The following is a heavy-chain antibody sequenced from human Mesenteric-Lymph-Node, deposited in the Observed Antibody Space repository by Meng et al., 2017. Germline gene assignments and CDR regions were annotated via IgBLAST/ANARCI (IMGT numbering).Heavy chain of an antibody. D-gene: IGHD5-24*01. V-gene: IGHV4-4*02. J-gene: IGHJ4*02. CDR3: ATQESRDGHNPY. CDR1: GCSISSSYW. Sequence: HVAGPVLVNSSATLPRPCTVSGCSISSSYWWTWVRQSPGKGLEWIGEIYHSGTTNYNPSLKSRVTISMGKSNNQLSLKLNSVTAADTAVYYCATQESRDGHNPYWGQGTLVTVSS. CDR2: IYHSGTT.